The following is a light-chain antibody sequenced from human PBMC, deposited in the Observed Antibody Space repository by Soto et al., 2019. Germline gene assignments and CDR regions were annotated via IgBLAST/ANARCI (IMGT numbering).Light chain of an antibody. V-gene: IGKV3-20*01. J-gene: IGKJ1*01. CDR3: QQYGSAPRT. CDR2: GAS. Sequence: EIVMTQSPATLSVSPGERATLSCRASQSVSSSYLAWYQQKPGQAPRLLIYGASGRATGIPDRFSGSGSGTDFTLTISSLEPEDFAVYYCQQYGSAPRTFGQGTKVDI. CDR1: QSVSSSY.